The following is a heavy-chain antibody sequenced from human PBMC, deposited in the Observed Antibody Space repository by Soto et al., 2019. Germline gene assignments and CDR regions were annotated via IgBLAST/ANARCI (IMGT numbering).Heavy chain of an antibody. Sequence: QLQLRESGPGLVKPSETLSLTCTVSGNSISGTSSFWAWIRQPPGKNLEWIGSVYYTGSTYYNSPHKSRVSISIDTSKNQFSLSLNSVTAADTAVYCCTRRVRSTGLLDYWGQGALVTVSS. CDR1: GNSISGTSSF. V-gene: IGHV4-39*01. CDR3: TRRVRSTGLLDY. J-gene: IGHJ4*02. CDR2: VYYTGST.